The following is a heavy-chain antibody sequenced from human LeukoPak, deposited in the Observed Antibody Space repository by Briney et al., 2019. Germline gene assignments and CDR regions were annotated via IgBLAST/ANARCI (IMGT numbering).Heavy chain of an antibody. CDR3: AKSASAAAGPDDAFDI. V-gene: IGHV3-23*01. J-gene: IGHJ3*02. D-gene: IGHD6-13*01. CDR1: GFTFSSYA. CDR2: ISGSGGST. Sequence: PGGSLRLSCAASGFTFSSYAMSRVRQAPGKGLEWVSAISGSGGSTYYADSVKGRFTISRDNSKNTLYLQMNSLRAEDTAVYYCAKSASAAAGPDDAFDIWGQGTMVTVSS.